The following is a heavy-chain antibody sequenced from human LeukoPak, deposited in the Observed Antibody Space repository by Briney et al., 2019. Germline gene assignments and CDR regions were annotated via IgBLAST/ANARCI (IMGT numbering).Heavy chain of an antibody. Sequence: GGSLRLSCAASGFTFSSYSMNWVRQAPGKGLEWVSSISSSSSYIYYADSVKGRFTISRDNAKNSLYLQMNSLRAEDTAVYYCAPHVEKAMAYSSRGYWGKETLFTSPQ. V-gene: IGHV3-21*01. CDR1: GFTFSSYS. CDR2: ISSSSSYI. D-gene: IGHD5-18*01. CDR3: APHVEKAMAYSSRGY. J-gene: IGHJ4*02.